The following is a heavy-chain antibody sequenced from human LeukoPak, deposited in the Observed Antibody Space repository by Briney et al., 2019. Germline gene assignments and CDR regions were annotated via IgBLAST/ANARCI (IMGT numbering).Heavy chain of an antibody. V-gene: IGHV3-7*04. CDR1: GFTFSASA. CDR3: ARDSQHLNFDH. Sequence: TGGSLRLSCAASGFTFSASAMHWVRQAPGKGLEWVANIKEDGSEKYYVDSVKGRFTISRDNAKNSLYLQMDSLRAEDTAVYYCARDSQHLNFDHWGQGTLVTVSS. J-gene: IGHJ4*02. D-gene: IGHD3-3*02. CDR2: IKEDGSEK.